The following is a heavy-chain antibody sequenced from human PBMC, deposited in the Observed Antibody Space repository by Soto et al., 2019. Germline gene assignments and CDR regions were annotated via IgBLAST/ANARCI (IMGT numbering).Heavy chain of an antibody. CDR2: ISGSGGST. V-gene: IGHV3-23*01. CDR3: AKDAIGIAAAGPLWFDP. Sequence: PGGSLRLSCAASGCPFSSYAMSWVRQAPGKGLEWVSAISGSGGSTYYADSVKGRFTISRDNSKNTLYLQMNSLRAEDTAVYYCAKDAIGIAAAGPLWFDPWGQGTRVTVSS. D-gene: IGHD6-13*01. CDR1: GCPFSSYA. J-gene: IGHJ5*02.